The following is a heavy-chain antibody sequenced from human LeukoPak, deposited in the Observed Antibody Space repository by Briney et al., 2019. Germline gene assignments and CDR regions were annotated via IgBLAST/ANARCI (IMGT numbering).Heavy chain of an antibody. V-gene: IGHV4-34*01. Sequence: SETLSLTCAVYGGSFSGYYWSWIRQPPGKGLEWIGEINHSGSTNYNPSLKSRVTISVDTSKNQFSLKLSSVTAADTAVYYCARGKPSVRFLEWLSPNWFDPWGQGTLVTVSS. J-gene: IGHJ5*02. CDR1: GGSFSGYY. D-gene: IGHD3-3*01. CDR2: INHSGST. CDR3: ARGKPSVRFLEWLSPNWFDP.